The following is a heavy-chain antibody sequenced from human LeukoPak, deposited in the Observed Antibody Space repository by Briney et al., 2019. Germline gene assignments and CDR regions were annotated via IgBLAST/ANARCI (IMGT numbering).Heavy chain of an antibody. V-gene: IGHV3-23*01. CDR2: ISGSGSNT. CDR1: GFTFSSSA. CDR3: AKAYSGSHRGAFDV. Sequence: GGPLRLSCAASGFTFSSSAMSWVRQAPGKGLEWVSTISGSGSNTYYADSVQGRFTISRDNSKSTLYLQMNSLRADDAAVYYCAKAYSGSHRGAFDVWGQGTMVTVSS. J-gene: IGHJ3*01. D-gene: IGHD1-26*01.